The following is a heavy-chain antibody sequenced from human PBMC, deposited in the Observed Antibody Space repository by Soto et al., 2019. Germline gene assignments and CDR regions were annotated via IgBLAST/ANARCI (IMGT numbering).Heavy chain of an antibody. CDR3: ARYYDFWSGYYESGYYGMDV. D-gene: IGHD3-3*01. J-gene: IGHJ6*02. Sequence: ASVKVSCKASGYTFTSYGISWVRQAPGQGLEWMGWISAYNGNTNYAQKLQGRVTMTTDTSTSTAYMELRSLRSDDTAVYYCARYYDFWSGYYESGYYGMDVWGQGTTVTVS. CDR1: GYTFTSYG. V-gene: IGHV1-18*01. CDR2: ISAYNGNT.